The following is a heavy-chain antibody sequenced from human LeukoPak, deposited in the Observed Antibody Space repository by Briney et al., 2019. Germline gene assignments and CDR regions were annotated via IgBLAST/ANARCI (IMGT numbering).Heavy chain of an antibody. V-gene: IGHV1-2*02. D-gene: IGHD5-18*01. CDR2: INPNSGVT. J-gene: IGHJ1*01. CDR1: GYTFTGYY. CDR3: ARGSFSADAPLVLDYFHH. Sequence: GASVKVSCKASGYTFTGYYIHWVRQAPGQGLEWMGWINPNSGVTNYAQKFQGRVTMTRDTSISTAYMELSRLKADDTAVYYCARGSFSADAPLVLDYFHHWGQGTLVTVSS.